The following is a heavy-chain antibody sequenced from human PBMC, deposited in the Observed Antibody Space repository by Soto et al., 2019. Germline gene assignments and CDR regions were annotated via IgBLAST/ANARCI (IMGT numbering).Heavy chain of an antibody. Sequence: QVQLVESGGGVVQPGRSLRLSCAASGFTFSSYGMHWVRQAPGKGLEWVAVISYDGSNKYYADSVKGRFTISRDNSKKRLYLQMNSLRAEDTAVYYCAKEGGRLWSIGIVDWGQGTLVTVSS. CDR2: ISYDGSNK. V-gene: IGHV3-30*18. D-gene: IGHD5-18*01. J-gene: IGHJ4*02. CDR1: GFTFSSYG. CDR3: AKEGGRLWSIGIVD.